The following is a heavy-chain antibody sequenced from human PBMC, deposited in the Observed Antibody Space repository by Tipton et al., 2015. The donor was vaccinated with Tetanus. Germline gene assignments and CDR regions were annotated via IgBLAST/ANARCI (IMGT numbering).Heavy chain of an antibody. CDR2: ISGSGGST. V-gene: IGHV3-23*01. D-gene: IGHD5-12*01. CDR1: GFTFSSYA. Sequence: SLRLSCAASGFTFSSYAMSWVRQAPGKGLEWVSAISGSGGSTYYADSVKGRFTISRDNSKNTLYLQMNSLRAEDTAVYYCAKDRGGYYYNYYSMDVWGQGTTVTVSS. J-gene: IGHJ6*01. CDR3: AKDRGGYYYNYYSMDV.